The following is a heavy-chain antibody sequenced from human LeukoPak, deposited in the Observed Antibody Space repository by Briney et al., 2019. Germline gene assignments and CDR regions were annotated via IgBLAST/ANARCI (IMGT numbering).Heavy chain of an antibody. CDR3: ARLTRSGWYWFDP. V-gene: IGHV4-34*01. J-gene: IGHJ5*02. CDR2: INHSGST. Sequence: SETLSLTCAVYDGSFSGYYWSWIRQPPGKGLEWIGEINHSGSTSYNPSLKSRVTISVDTSKNQFSLKLSSVTAADTAVYYCARLTRSGWYWFDPWGQGTLVTVSS. CDR1: DGSFSGYY. D-gene: IGHD6-19*01.